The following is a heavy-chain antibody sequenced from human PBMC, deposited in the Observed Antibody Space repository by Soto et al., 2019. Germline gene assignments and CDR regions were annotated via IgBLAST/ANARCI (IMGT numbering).Heavy chain of an antibody. D-gene: IGHD3-22*01. CDR2: ISGSGGST. J-gene: IGHJ4*02. CDR3: AKERDSRGYFDY. CDR1: GFAFSTSR. V-gene: IGHV3-23*01. Sequence: GGSLRLSCAASGFAFSTSRMGWVRQAPGKGLEWVSAISGSGGSTYYADSVKGRFTISRNNSKNTLHLQMNSLRVEDTAVYYCAKERDSRGYFDYWGQGTLVTVSS.